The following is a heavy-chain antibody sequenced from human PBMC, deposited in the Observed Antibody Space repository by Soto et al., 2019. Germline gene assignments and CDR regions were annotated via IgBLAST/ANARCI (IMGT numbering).Heavy chain of an antibody. J-gene: IGHJ4*02. CDR3: ARRGANDYGDFDY. V-gene: IGHV4-39*01. D-gene: IGHD4-17*01. CDR2: IYYSGST. Sequence: SETMSVTCPVSGVSISSSRYYWGWIRQPPGKGLEWIGSIYYSGSTYYNPSLKSRVTISVDTSKNQFSLKLSSVTAADTAVYYCARRGANDYGDFDYWGQGTLVTVSS. CDR1: GVSISSSRYY.